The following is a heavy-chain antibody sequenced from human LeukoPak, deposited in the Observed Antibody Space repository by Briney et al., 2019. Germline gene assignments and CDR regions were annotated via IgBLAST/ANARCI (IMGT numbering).Heavy chain of an antibody. V-gene: IGHV3-33*01. J-gene: IGHJ3*02. D-gene: IGHD3-22*01. CDR3: ARIHSLYYYDSSGYGAFDI. CDR2: IWNDGSNK. Sequence: PGGSLRLSCAASGFTFSSYGMHWVRQAPGKGLEWVAVIWNDGSNKYYADSVKGRFTISRDNSKNTLYLQMYSLRAEDTAVYYCARIHSLYYYDSSGYGAFDIWGQGTMVTVSS. CDR1: GFTFSSYG.